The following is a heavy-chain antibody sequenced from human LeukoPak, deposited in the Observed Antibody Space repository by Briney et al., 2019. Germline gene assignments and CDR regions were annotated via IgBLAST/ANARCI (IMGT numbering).Heavy chain of an antibody. CDR2: IYYSGST. J-gene: IGHJ3*02. CDR3: ARPIKFDCSGGSCYGVPADAFDI. CDR1: GGSISSSSYY. V-gene: IGHV4-39*01. Sequence: SETLSLTCTVSGGSISSSSYYWGWIRQPPGKGLEWIGSIYYSGSTYYNPSLKSRVTISVDTSKNQFSLKLSSVTAADTVVYYCARPIKFDCSGGSCYGVPADAFDIWGQGTMVTVSS. D-gene: IGHD2-15*01.